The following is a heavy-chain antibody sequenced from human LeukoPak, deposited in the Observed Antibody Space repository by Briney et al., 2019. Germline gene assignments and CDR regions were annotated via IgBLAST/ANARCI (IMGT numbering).Heavy chain of an antibody. CDR2: IYYTGTT. V-gene: IGHV4-59*12. Sequence: SETLSLTCTVSGGSINSYYWSWIRQPPGKGLEWIGYIYYTGTTNYNPSLKSRVTISVDTSKNQFSLKLSSVTAADTAVYYCARDSSSWYYYYYYMDVWGKGTTVTVSS. J-gene: IGHJ6*03. CDR1: GGSINSYY. D-gene: IGHD6-13*01. CDR3: ARDSSSWYYYYYYMDV.